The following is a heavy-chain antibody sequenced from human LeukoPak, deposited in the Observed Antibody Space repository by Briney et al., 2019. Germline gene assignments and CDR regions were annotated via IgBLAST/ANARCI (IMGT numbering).Heavy chain of an antibody. CDR2: IDSTGAYT. Sequence: GGSLRLSCAASGFIFSNYAMSWVRQAPGKGLEWVSAIDSTGAYTWYADSVKGRFTISKDSSKTILYLQMNSLRAEDAAVYFCARGGGLDVWGQGATVTVSS. CDR3: ARGGGLDV. V-gene: IGHV3-23*01. J-gene: IGHJ6*02. D-gene: IGHD3-16*01. CDR1: GFIFSNYA.